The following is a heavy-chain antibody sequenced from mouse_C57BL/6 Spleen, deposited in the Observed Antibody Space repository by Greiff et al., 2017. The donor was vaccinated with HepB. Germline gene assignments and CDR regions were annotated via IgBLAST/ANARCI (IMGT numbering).Heavy chain of an antibody. V-gene: IGHV5-9-1*02. J-gene: IGHJ4*01. D-gene: IGHD2-3*01. CDR1: GFTFSSYA. Sequence: EVHLVESGEGLVKPGGSLKLSCAASGFTFSSYAMSWVRQTPEKRLEWVAYISSGGDYIYYADTVKGRFTISRDNARNTLYLQMSSLKSEDTAMYYCTRDGISLSPIYYTMDYWGQGTSVTVSS. CDR2: ISSGGDYI. CDR3: TRDGISLSPIYYTMDY.